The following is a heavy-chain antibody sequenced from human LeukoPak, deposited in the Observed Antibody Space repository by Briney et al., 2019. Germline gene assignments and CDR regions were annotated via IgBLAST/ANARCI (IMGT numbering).Heavy chain of an antibody. D-gene: IGHD4-11*01. CDR3: ARSDYSNQRPFDY. J-gene: IGHJ4*02. CDR2: IYTSGNT. V-gene: IGHV4-4*09. Sequence: SETLSLTCTVSGGSISNYYWSWIRQPPGKGLEWIGYIYTSGNTNYNPSLKSRVTMSVDTSKNQFSLKLSSVTAADTAVYYCARSDYSNQRPFDYWGQGTLVTVSS. CDR1: GGSISNYY.